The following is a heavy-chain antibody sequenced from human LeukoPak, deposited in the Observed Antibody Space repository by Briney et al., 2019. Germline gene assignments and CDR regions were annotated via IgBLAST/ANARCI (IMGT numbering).Heavy chain of an antibody. V-gene: IGHV3-73*01. J-gene: IGHJ4*02. Sequence: GGSLTLSCAASGLTLSGSAMQWVRQASGKGLEWVGRIRSKANSYAPAYAASVKSRFTSSSDDAKITAYLQMNSLKTEDTAVYYCTRSNFRHYVPGSPWGEGTLVTVSS. D-gene: IGHD2/OR15-2a*01. CDR1: GLTLSGSA. CDR2: IRSKANSYAP. CDR3: TRSNFRHYVPGSP.